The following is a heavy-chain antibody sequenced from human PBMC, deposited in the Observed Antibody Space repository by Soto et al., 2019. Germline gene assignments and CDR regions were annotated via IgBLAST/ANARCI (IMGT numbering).Heavy chain of an antibody. CDR1: GYSFTSYW. CDR2: IYPGDSDT. V-gene: IGHV5-51*01. J-gene: IGHJ6*02. Sequence: GESLKISCKGSGYSFTSYWMDWVRQMTGKGLEWMGIIYPGDSDTRYSPSFQGQVTISADKSISTAYLQWSSLKASDTAMYYCAIAYDILTGYASGGMDVWGQGTTVTVSS. D-gene: IGHD3-9*01. CDR3: AIAYDILTGYASGGMDV.